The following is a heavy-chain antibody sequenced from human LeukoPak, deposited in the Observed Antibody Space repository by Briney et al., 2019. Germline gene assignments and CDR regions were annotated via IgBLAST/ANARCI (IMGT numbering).Heavy chain of an antibody. CDR2: ISGSGGST. Sequence: GGSLRLSCAASGFTFSSYAMSWVRQAPGKGLEWVSAISGSGGSTYYADSVKGRFTISRDNSKNTLYLQMNSLRAEDTAVYYCAKDRDIVVVPASNGGRFDYWGQGTLVTVSS. J-gene: IGHJ4*02. CDR1: GFTFSSYA. V-gene: IGHV3-23*01. CDR3: AKDRDIVVVPASNGGRFDY. D-gene: IGHD2-2*01.